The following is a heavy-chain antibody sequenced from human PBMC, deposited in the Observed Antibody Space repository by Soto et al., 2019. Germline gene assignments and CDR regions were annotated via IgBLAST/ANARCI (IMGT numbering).Heavy chain of an antibody. D-gene: IGHD6-19*01. Sequence: QVQLVQSGAEVKKPGSSVKVSCKASGGTFSSYTISWVRQAPGQGLEWMGRIIPILGIANYAPKFQGRVTITADKSTSTAYMELSSLRSKATAVYYCARSYSSRWYWFAPWGHGTLVTVSS. CDR2: IIPILGIA. V-gene: IGHV1-69*02. J-gene: IGHJ5*02. CDR3: ARSYSSRWYWFAP. CDR1: GGTFSSYT.